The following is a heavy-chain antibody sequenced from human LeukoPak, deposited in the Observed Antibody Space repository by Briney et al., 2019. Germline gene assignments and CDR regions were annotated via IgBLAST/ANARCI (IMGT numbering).Heavy chain of an antibody. J-gene: IGHJ4*02. V-gene: IGHV4-39*07. D-gene: IGHD4-23*01. CDR2: IYYSGST. CDR3: ARDPMSYGGNSEDY. CDR1: GVSISSSSYY. Sequence: KPSETLSLTCTVSGVSISSSSYYWGWIRPPPRKGPEWIGSIYYSGSTYYNPSLKSRVTISVDTSKNQFSLKLSSVTAADTAVYYCARDPMSYGGNSEDYWGQGTLVTVSS.